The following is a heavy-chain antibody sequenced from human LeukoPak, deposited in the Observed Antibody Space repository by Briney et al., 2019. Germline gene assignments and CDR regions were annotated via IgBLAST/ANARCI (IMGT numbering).Heavy chain of an antibody. CDR3: AKGERYFARPDWFDP. D-gene: IGHD3-9*01. CDR1: GFTFSTYA. Sequence: PGGSLRLSRAASGFTFSTYAMSWVRQAPGKGLDWVSAISGNDGRTYYADSVKGRFTISRDNSKNTLYLQINSLRAEDTAVYYCAKGERYFARPDWFDPWGQGTLVTVSS. CDR2: ISGNDGRT. J-gene: IGHJ5*02. V-gene: IGHV3-23*01.